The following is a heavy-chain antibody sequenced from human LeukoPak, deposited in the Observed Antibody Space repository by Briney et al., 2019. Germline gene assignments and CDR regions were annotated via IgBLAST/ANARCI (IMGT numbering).Heavy chain of an antibody. J-gene: IGHJ4*02. D-gene: IGHD6-13*01. V-gene: IGHV3-30-3*01. CDR3: ARVAGYSSWYRESGDYYFDY. Sequence: TGGSLRLSCTASGLTVSSYAMHWVRQAPGKGLEWVAVISYDGSNKYYADSVKGRFTISRDNSKNTMYLQMNSLRPEDTAVYYCARVAGYSSWYRESGDYYFDYWGQGTLVTVSS. CDR2: ISYDGSNK. CDR1: GLTVSSYA.